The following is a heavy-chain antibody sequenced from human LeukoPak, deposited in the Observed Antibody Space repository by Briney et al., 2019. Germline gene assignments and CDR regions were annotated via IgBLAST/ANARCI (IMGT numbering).Heavy chain of an antibody. J-gene: IGHJ4*02. CDR1: GFTFSSCG. V-gene: IGHV3-30*18. CDR2: ISYDGSDK. CDR3: AKDSEYGSGWNSFV. Sequence: GRSLRPSCAASGFTFSSCGMHWVRQAPGKGLEWVALISYDGSDKYYADSVKGRFTISRDNSKNTLYVQMNSLRAEDTAVYYCAKDSEYGSGWNSFVWGQGTLVTVSS. D-gene: IGHD6-19*01.